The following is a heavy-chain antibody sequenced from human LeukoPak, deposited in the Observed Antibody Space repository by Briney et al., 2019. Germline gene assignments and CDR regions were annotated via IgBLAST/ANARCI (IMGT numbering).Heavy chain of an antibody. CDR3: AKGAAAGQVDWFDP. CDR1: GFTFSSYA. J-gene: IGHJ5*02. CDR2: VSGGGGGT. D-gene: IGHD6-13*01. Sequence: GGALLLSCAASGFTFSSYAMRWVRRAPGKGLEWVSTVSGGGGGTYYADSVKGRFTISRDNSKNTLYLQMNSLRGEDTAVYYCAKGAAAGQVDWFDPWGQGTQVTVSS. V-gene: IGHV3-23*01.